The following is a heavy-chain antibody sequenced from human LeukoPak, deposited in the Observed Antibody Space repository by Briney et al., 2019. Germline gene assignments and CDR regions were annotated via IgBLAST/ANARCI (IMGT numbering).Heavy chain of an antibody. CDR2: INSDGSST. J-gene: IGHJ4*02. Sequence: QSGGSLRLSCAASGFTFSSYWMHWVRQAPGKGLVWVSRINSDGSSTSYADPVKGRFTISRDNAKNTLYLQMNSLRAEDTAVYYCARVDIWFGEFSPFDYWGQGTLVTVSS. CDR3: ARVDIWFGEFSPFDY. D-gene: IGHD3-10*01. V-gene: IGHV3-74*01. CDR1: GFTFSSYW.